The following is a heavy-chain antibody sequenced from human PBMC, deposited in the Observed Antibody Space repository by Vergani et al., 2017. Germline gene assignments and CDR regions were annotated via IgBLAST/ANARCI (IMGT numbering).Heavy chain of an antibody. CDR2: IWYDGSNK. CDR3: ARVGSSSVSHFDY. J-gene: IGHJ4*02. Sequence: QVQLVESGGGVVQPGRSLRLSCAASGFTFSSYGMHWVRQAPVKGQGGVAVIWYDGSNKYYADSVKGRFTIPRDNSKNTLYLQMNSLRDEDTAVYYCARVGSSSVSHFDYWGQGTLVTVSS. D-gene: IGHD6-6*01. V-gene: IGHV3-33*01. CDR1: GFTFSSYG.